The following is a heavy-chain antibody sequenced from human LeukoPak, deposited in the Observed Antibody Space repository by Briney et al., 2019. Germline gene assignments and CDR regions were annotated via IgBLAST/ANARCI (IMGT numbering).Heavy chain of an antibody. J-gene: IGHJ4*02. V-gene: IGHV3-21*04. CDR2: ISSNSYNI. CDR1: GFTFSSYA. Sequence: GGSLRLSCAASGFTFSSYAMSWVRQAPGKGLEWVSSISSNSYNIYYADSVRGRFTISRDNAKNSLFLQMNSLRAEDTAEYYCAKDSNGWYQRGSNYFDYWGQGTLVTVSS. D-gene: IGHD6-19*01. CDR3: AKDSNGWYQRGSNYFDY.